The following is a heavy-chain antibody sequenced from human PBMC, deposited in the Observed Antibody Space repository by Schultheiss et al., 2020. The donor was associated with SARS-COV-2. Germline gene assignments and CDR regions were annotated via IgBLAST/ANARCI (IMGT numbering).Heavy chain of an antibody. CDR2: ISWNSGSI. D-gene: IGHD2-2*01. Sequence: GGSLRLSCAASGFTFSSYGMHWVRQAPGKGLEWVSGISWNSGSIGYADSVKGRFTISRDNSKNSLYLQMNSLRAEDTALYYCAKDAAAYANAFDIWGQGTMVTVSS. V-gene: IGHV3-9*01. CDR3: AKDAAAYANAFDI. J-gene: IGHJ3*02. CDR1: GFTFSSYG.